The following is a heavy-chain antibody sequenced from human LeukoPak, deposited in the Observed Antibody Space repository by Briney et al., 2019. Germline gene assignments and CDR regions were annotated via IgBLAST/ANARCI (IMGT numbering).Heavy chain of an antibody. Sequence: GGSLRLSCAASGFTFSSYAMSWVRQAPGKGLEWVSAISGSGGSTYYADSVKGRFTISRDNFKNTLYLQMNSLRAEDTAVYYCATLSWQTYYYGSGADDAFDIWGQGTMVTVSS. CDR2: ISGSGGST. V-gene: IGHV3-23*01. D-gene: IGHD3-10*01. CDR1: GFTFSSYA. CDR3: ATLSWQTYYYGSGADDAFDI. J-gene: IGHJ3*02.